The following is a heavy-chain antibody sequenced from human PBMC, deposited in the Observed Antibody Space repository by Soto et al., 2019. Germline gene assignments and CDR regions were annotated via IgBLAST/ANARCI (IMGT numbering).Heavy chain of an antibody. Sequence: GWVRQSPGKGLEWIATVYSNDKTYYNPPLLSRVTISVDTSKNEFSLRLNSVTAADTAVYYCTRHEGGAAADRPLNYWGQGTLVPVSS. CDR2: VYSNDKT. CDR3: TRHEGGAAADRPLNY. V-gene: IGHV4-39*01. D-gene: IGHD6-13*01. J-gene: IGHJ4*02.